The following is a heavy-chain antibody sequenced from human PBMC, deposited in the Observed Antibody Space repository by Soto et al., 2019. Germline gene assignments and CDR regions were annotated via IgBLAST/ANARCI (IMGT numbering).Heavy chain of an antibody. J-gene: IGHJ1*01. D-gene: IGHD3-22*01. V-gene: IGHV4-59*01. CDR1: GGSISSYY. CDR3: VIMDYYDSSGYYPGAEYFQH. CDR2: IYYSGST. Sequence: SETLSLTCTVSGGSISSYYWSWIRQPPGKGLEWIGYIYYSGSTNYNPSLKSRVTISVDTSKNQFSLKLSSVTAADTAVYYCVIMDYYDSSGYYPGAEYFQHWGQGTLVTVSS.